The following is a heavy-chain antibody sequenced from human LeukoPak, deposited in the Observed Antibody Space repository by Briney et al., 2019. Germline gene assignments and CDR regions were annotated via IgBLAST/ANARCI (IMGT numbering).Heavy chain of an antibody. Sequence: GGSLRLSCAASGFTFSSYSMNWVRQAPGKGLEWVSSISSSSSYIYYADSVRGRFTISRDNAKNSLYLQMNSLRAEDTAVYYCARDGFGELDYWGQGTLVTVSS. CDR3: ARDGFGELDY. D-gene: IGHD3-10*01. V-gene: IGHV3-21*01. CDR1: GFTFSSYS. J-gene: IGHJ4*02. CDR2: ISSSSSYI.